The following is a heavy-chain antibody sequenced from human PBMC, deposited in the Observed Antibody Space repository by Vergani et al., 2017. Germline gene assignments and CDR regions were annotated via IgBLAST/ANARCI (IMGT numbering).Heavy chain of an antibody. D-gene: IGHD2-2*01. CDR3: AREGYCSSTSCYEGGYYYYYGMDV. CDR2: ISAYNGNT. CDR1: GYTFTSYG. J-gene: IGHJ6*02. V-gene: IGHV1-18*01. Sequence: QVQLVQSGAEVKKPGASVKVSCKASGYTFTSYGISRVRQAPGQGLEWMGWISAYNGNTNYAQKLQGRVTMTTDTSTSTAYMELRSLRSDDTAVYYCAREGYCSSTSCYEGGYYYYYGMDVWGQGTTVTVSS.